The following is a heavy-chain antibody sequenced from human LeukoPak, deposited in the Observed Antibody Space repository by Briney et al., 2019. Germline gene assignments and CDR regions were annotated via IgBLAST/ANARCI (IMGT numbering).Heavy chain of an antibody. CDR3: AREDSSSWYYLFDY. J-gene: IGHJ4*02. CDR1: GFTIHDHA. D-gene: IGHD6-13*01. V-gene: IGHV3-9*01. CDR2: IDWNSGRI. Sequence: PGGSLRLSCVGSGFTIHDHAMHWVRQAPGKGLEWVSGIDWNSGRIGYADSVKGRFTISRDNAKNSLYLQMSSLRSEDTAVYYCAREDSSSWYYLFDYWGQGTLVTVSS.